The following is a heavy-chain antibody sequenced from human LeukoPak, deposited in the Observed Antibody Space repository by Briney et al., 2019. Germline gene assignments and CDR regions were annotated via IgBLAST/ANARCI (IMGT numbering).Heavy chain of an antibody. D-gene: IGHD2-2*01. CDR1: GGSISSYY. V-gene: IGHV4-59*01. J-gene: IGHJ5*02. CDR3: ARDRCSSTRCSYGWFDP. Sequence: PSETLSLTCTVSGGSISSYYWSWIRQPPGKGLEWIGYIYYSGSTNYNPSLKSRVTISVDTSKNQFSLKLSSVTAADAAVYYCARDRCSSTRCSYGWFDPWGQGTLVTVSS. CDR2: IYYSGST.